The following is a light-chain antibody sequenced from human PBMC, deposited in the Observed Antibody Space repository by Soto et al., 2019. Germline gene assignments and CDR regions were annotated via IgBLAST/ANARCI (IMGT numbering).Light chain of an antibody. CDR2: DAS. CDR1: QSVSSY. J-gene: IGKJ5*01. CDR3: QQRSNWSMT. Sequence: EIVLTQSPATLSLSPGERATLSCRASQSVSSYLAWYQQKPGQAPRLLIYDASNRATGIPARFSGSGSGTDYSLPISSLEHEDFAVYYCQQRSNWSMTFGQGTRLEIK. V-gene: IGKV3-11*01.